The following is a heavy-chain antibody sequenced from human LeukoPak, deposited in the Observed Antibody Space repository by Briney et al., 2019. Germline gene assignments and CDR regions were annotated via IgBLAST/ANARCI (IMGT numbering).Heavy chain of an antibody. V-gene: IGHV1-18*01. CDR1: GYTFTSYG. CDR3: ARAELLGCGSGGSCYSGNLDY. Sequence: ASVKVSCKASGYTFTSYGISWVRQAPGQGLEWMGWISAYNGNTNYAQKLQGRVTMTTDTSTSTAYMELSSLRSEDTAVYYCARAELLGCGSGGSCYSGNLDYWGQGTLVTVSS. CDR2: ISAYNGNT. J-gene: IGHJ4*02. D-gene: IGHD2-15*01.